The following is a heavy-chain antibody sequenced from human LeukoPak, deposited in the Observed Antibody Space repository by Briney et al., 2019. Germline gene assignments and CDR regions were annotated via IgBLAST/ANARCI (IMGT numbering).Heavy chain of an antibody. CDR1: GFTFSNYA. CDR3: ARDLAADYYDSSGYRY. CDR2: INGSGGRT. J-gene: IGHJ4*02. Sequence: GGSLRLSCAASGFTFSNYAMSWVRQAPGKGLEWVSDINGSGGRTYYADSVKGRFTISRDNSKNTLYLQMNSLRAEDTAVYYCARDLAADYYDSSGYRYWGQGTLVTVSS. V-gene: IGHV3-23*01. D-gene: IGHD3-22*01.